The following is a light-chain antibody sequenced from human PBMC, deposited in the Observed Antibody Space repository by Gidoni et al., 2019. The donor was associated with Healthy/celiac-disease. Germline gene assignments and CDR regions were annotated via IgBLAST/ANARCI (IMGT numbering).Light chain of an antibody. CDR3: QQFNSYLPYT. CDR1: QGISSA. Sequence: AIQLPQSPSSLSASVGDRVTITCRASQGISSALAWYQQKPGKAPKLLIYDASSLESGVPSRFSGSGSGTDFTLTISSLQPEDFATYYCQQFNSYLPYTFGQGTKLEIK. V-gene: IGKV1-13*02. CDR2: DAS. J-gene: IGKJ2*01.